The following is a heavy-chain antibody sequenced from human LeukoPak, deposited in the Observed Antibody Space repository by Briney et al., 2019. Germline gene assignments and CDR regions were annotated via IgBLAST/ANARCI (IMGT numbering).Heavy chain of an antibody. CDR3: ARRYGMDV. V-gene: IGHV3-74*01. CDR1: GFTFSIYW. J-gene: IGHJ6*02. CDR2: IKNDGSST. Sequence: PGGSLRLSCAASGFTFSIYWMHWVRQAPGKGLVLVSRIKNDGSSTSYADSVKGRFTISRDNAKNTLYLQMNNLRAEDTAVYYCARRYGMDVWGQGTTVTVSS.